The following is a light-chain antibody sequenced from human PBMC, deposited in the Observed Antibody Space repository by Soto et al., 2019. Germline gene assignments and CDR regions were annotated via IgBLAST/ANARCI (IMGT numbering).Light chain of an antibody. CDR3: QQSLNPKT. J-gene: IGKJ1*01. V-gene: IGKV3-20*01. CDR1: QSVSSIY. CDR2: GAS. Sequence: EIVLTQSPGTLSLSPGERATLSCRASQSVSSIYLAWYQQKPGQAPRLLIYGASSRATGIPDRFSGSGSGTDFTLTIGGLEPEDFAVYYCQQSLNPKTFGQGTKVDIK.